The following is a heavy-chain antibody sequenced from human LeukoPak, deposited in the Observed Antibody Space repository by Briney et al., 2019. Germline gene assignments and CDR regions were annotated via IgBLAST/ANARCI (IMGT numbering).Heavy chain of an antibody. Sequence: GGSLRLSCAASGFTFSTYAMTWVRQAPGKGLEWVSLVSGTGGSTYYADSVKGRFTISRDNSKNTLYLQMNSLRAEDTAVYYCAKDYEPLVGVHRWGDWFDPWGQGTLVTVSS. V-gene: IGHV3-23*01. J-gene: IGHJ5*02. CDR3: AKDYEPLVGVHRWGDWFDP. D-gene: IGHD1-26*01. CDR1: GFTFSTYA. CDR2: VSGTGGST.